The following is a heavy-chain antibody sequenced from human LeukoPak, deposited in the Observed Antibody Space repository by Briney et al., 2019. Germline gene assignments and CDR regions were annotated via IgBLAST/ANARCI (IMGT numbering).Heavy chain of an antibody. J-gene: IGHJ3*02. CDR3: ASVPLYDSSGYYYLNAFDT. D-gene: IGHD3-22*01. CDR1: GYTFLSYG. CDR2: INPNSGGT. V-gene: IGHV1-2*02. Sequence: GASVKVSCKASGYTFLSYGISWVRQAPGQGLEWMGWINPNSGGTNYAQKFQGRVTMTRDTSISTAYMELSRLRSDDTAVYYCASVPLYDSSGYYYLNAFDTWGQGTMVTVSS.